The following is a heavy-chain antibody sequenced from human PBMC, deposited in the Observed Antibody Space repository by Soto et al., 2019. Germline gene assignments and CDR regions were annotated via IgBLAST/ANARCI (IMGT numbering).Heavy chain of an antibody. V-gene: IGHV6-1*01. CDR3: ARGQQQLVDPRYYYYGMDV. D-gene: IGHD6-13*01. J-gene: IGHJ6*02. CDR1: GDSVSSNSAA. Sequence: PSQTLSLTCAISGDSVSSNSAAWNWIRQSPSRGLEWLGRTYYRSKWYNDYTVSVKSRITINPDTSKNQFSLQLNSVTPEDTAVYYCARGQQQLVDPRYYYYGMDVWGQGTTVTVSS. CDR2: TYYRSKWYN.